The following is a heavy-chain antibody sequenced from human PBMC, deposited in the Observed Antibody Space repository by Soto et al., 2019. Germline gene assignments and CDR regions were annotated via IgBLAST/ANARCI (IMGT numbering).Heavy chain of an antibody. CDR3: AGAGYCSGGTCFHGICVY. J-gene: IGHJ4*02. D-gene: IGHD2-15*01. V-gene: IGHV1-46*01. Sequence: QVQLVQSGAEVKRPGASVKVSCKASGYTFTTYYMHWVRQAPGQGLEWLGIINPNGGSTAYAQKFQGRVTRTRDTSTSRGYLERRSPRSEDRAGYYCAGAGYCSGGTCFHGICVYWGQGPLLTVSA. CDR1: GYTFTTYY. CDR2: INPNGGST.